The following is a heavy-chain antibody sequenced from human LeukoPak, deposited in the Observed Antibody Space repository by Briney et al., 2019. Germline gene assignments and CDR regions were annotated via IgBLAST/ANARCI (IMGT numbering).Heavy chain of an antibody. D-gene: IGHD4-17*01. CDR2: ISWNSGSI. J-gene: IGHJ4*02. CDR3: AILDYADYSDYGDYGSE. Sequence: PGGSLRLSCAASGFTFDDYAMHWVRQAPGKGLDWVSGISWNSGSIGYADSVKGRFTISRDTAKHSLYLQMNSLRAEDTALYYCAILDYADYSDYGDYGSEWGQGTLVTVSS. CDR1: GFTFDDYA. V-gene: IGHV3-9*01.